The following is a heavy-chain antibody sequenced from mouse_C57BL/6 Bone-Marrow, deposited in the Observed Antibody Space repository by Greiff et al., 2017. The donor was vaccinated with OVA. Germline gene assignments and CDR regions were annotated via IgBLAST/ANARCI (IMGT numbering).Heavy chain of an antibody. Sequence: EVQRVESGGGLVKPGGSLKLSCAASGFTFSSYAMSWVRQTPEKRLEWVATISDGGSYTYYPDNVKGRFTISRDNTKNNLYLQMSHLKSEDTAMYYCARASDGYYPFAYWGKGTLVTVSA. CDR1: GFTFSSYA. D-gene: IGHD2-3*01. J-gene: IGHJ3*01. CDR2: ISDGGSYT. CDR3: ARASDGYYPFAY. V-gene: IGHV5-4*01.